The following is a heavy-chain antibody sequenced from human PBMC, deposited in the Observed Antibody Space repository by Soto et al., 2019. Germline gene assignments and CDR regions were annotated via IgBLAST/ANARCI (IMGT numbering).Heavy chain of an antibody. CDR3: ALGGGQIYSKGLDV. Sequence: GGSLRLSCAASGLFFSDYYLSWIRQSPGKALECVAYISGTGDTKYYADSVTGRFTISRDNPKNSLYLQMNSLRPEDAAVYYCALGGGQIYSKGLDVWGQGTKVIVSS. CDR1: GLFFSDYY. D-gene: IGHD3-10*01. V-gene: IGHV3-11*01. J-gene: IGHJ6*02. CDR2: ISGTGDTK.